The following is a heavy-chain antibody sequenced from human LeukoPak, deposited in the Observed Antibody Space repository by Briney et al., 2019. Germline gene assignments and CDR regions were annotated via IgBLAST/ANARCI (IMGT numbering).Heavy chain of an antibody. Sequence: PGGSLRLSCVASGFTFSSHGMHWVRQAPGKGLEWVAVISKDGSNKYYGDSVRGRFTISRDNSKNTLYLQMNSQRGEDTALYYCAKDAFLITYFDHWGQGILVTVSS. J-gene: IGHJ4*02. CDR2: ISKDGSNK. CDR1: GFTFSSHG. CDR3: AKDAFLITYFDH. V-gene: IGHV3-30*18. D-gene: IGHD3-16*01.